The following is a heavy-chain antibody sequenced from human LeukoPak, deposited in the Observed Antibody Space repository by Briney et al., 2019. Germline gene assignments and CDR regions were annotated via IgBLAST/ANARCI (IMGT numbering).Heavy chain of an antibody. D-gene: IGHD4-17*01. Sequence: GGSLRLSCAVSGFTFSTYAMTWVRQAPGKGLEWVSSISGSAGSTYYADSVKGRFTISRDNSKNTLDLQMNSLRAEDTAVYYCAKHAIYGDYFRYWGQGTLVTVSS. CDR1: GFTFSTYA. J-gene: IGHJ4*02. V-gene: IGHV3-23*01. CDR2: ISGSAGST. CDR3: AKHAIYGDYFRY.